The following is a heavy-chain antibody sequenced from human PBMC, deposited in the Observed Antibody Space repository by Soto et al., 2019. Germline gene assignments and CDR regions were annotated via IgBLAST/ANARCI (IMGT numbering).Heavy chain of an antibody. D-gene: IGHD3-22*01. J-gene: IGHJ4*02. Sequence: PSETLSLTCTVSGDSSSTFYWGWMRQSPGKELEYIGYVYYTGSTNYNPSLKSRVTISVDRSKNQFSLKLTSANAADTAVYYCARGRTVRNYADDSSDYFYFFDYWGQGTQVTVCS. V-gene: IGHV4-59*01. CDR1: GDSSSTFY. CDR2: VYYTGST. CDR3: ARGRTVRNYADDSSDYFYFFDY.